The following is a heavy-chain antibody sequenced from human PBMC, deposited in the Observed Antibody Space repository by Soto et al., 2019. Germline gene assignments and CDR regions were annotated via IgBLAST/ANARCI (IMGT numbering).Heavy chain of an antibody. D-gene: IGHD1-1*01. Sequence: SETLSLTCAVYGGSFSGYYWSWIRQPPGKGLEWIGEINHSGSTNYNPSLKSRVTISVDTSKNQFSLKLSSVTAADTAVYYCARGTTSPYYYYYYYMDVWGKGTTVTLSS. CDR3: ARGTTSPYYYYYYYMDV. V-gene: IGHV4-34*01. CDR1: GGSFSGYY. CDR2: INHSGST. J-gene: IGHJ6*03.